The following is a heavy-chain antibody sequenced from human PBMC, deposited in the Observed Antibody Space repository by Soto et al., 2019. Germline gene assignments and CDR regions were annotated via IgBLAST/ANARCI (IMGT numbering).Heavy chain of an antibody. V-gene: IGHV3-30*03. CDR1: GFTFSSYG. D-gene: IGHD2-21*01. Sequence: QVQLVESGGGVVQPARSLRLSCAASGFTFSSYGMHWVRQAPGKGLEWVTVISYDGGSKAYADSVKGRFTISRDNSKNTLYLQMNSLRAEDTAVYYCARGHIVVVASSAFDIWGQGTMVTVSS. CDR2: ISYDGGSK. CDR3: ARGHIVVVASSAFDI. J-gene: IGHJ3*02.